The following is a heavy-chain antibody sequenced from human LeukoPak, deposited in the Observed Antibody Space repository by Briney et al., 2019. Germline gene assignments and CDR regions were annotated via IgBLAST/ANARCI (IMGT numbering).Heavy chain of an antibody. Sequence: GGSLRLSCAASGFTFSSYGMSWVRQAPGKGLEWVSAISGSGGSTYYADSVKGRFTISRDNSKNTLYLQMNSLRAEDTAVYYCANGIYYDSSGYYSHPYYWGQGTLVTVSS. J-gene: IGHJ4*02. CDR3: ANGIYYDSSGYYSHPYY. CDR2: ISGSGGST. CDR1: GFTFSSYG. D-gene: IGHD3-22*01. V-gene: IGHV3-23*01.